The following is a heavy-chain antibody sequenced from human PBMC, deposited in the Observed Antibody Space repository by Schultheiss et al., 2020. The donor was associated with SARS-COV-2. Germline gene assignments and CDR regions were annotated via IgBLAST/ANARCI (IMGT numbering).Heavy chain of an antibody. CDR3: AKDGRYSYGYELDY. Sequence: GGSLRLSCAGSGFTFSNYATSWVRQAPGKGLEWVSSISGSGDSTYYADSVKGHVTIFRDNSKNTLYLQMSSLRAEDTAIYYCAKDGRYSYGYELDYWGQGTLVTVSS. J-gene: IGHJ4*02. V-gene: IGHV3-23*01. CDR1: GFTFSNYA. CDR2: ISGSGDST. D-gene: IGHD5-18*01.